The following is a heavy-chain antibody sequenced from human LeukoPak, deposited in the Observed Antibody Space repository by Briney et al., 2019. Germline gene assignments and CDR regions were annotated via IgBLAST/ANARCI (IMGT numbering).Heavy chain of an antibody. CDR2: IYTSGST. CDR1: GGSISSYY. CDR3: ARNRITMVRGGRYNWFDP. J-gene: IGHJ5*02. Sequence: SETLSLTCTVSGGSISSYYWSWIRQPAGKGLEWIGRIYTSGSTNYNPSLKSRVTMSVDTSKNQFSLKLSSVTAADTAVYYCARNRITMVRGGRYNWFDPWGQGTLFTVSS. V-gene: IGHV4-4*07. D-gene: IGHD3-10*01.